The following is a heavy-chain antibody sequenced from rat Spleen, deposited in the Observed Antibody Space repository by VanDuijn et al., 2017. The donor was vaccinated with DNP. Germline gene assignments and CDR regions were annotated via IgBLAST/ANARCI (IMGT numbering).Heavy chain of an antibody. J-gene: IGHJ4*01. CDR2: ISYDGSST. D-gene: IGHD1-9*01. V-gene: IGHV5-7*01. CDR3: ARQHYGYNAMDA. CDR1: GFTFSDYN. Sequence: EVQLVESGGGLVQPGRSLKLSCAASGFTFSDYNMAWVRQAPKKGLEWVATISYDGSSTYYRDSVKGRFTISRDNAKSTLYLQMESERSEETATYYCARQHYGYNAMDAWGQGTSVTVSS.